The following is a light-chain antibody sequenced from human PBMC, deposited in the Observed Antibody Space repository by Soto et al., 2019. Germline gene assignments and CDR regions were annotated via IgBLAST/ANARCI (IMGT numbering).Light chain of an antibody. Sequence: QSVLTQPPSVSGAPRQRVTISCTGNSSNIGAVYDVHWYQQLPGTAPKLLIFGNSNRPSGVPDRFSGSKSGTSASLAITGLQAEDEADYYCQSYDSRLSGTVFGGGTKLTVL. J-gene: IGLJ2*01. V-gene: IGLV1-40*01. CDR2: GNS. CDR1: SSNIGAVYD. CDR3: QSYDSRLSGTV.